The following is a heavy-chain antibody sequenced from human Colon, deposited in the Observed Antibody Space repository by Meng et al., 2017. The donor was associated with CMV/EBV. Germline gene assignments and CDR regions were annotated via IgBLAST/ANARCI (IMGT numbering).Heavy chain of an antibody. CDR1: GFPFSDAW. J-gene: IGHJ6*02. CDR2: ISGSGGST. V-gene: IGHV3-23*01. CDR3: AFALGYCSGGSCRMYGMDV. D-gene: IGHD2-15*01. Sequence: GESLKISCAVSGFPFSDAWMSWVRQAPGKGLEWVSDISGSGGSTYYADSVKGRFTISRDNSKNTLYLQMNSLRAEDTAVYYCAFALGYCSGGSCRMYGMDVWGQGTTVTVSS.